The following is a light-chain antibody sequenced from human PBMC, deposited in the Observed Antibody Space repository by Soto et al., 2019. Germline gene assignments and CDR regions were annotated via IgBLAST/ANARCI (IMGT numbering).Light chain of an antibody. J-gene: IGKJ4*01. CDR2: GAS. CDR1: QTVSSSY. V-gene: IGKV3-20*01. CDR3: QQYASSLLT. Sequence: EIVLTQSPGTLSLSPGERATLSCRASQTVSSSYLAWYQQKPGQAPRLLIYGASSRATGIPDRFSGSGSGTGFTLTISRLESEDFAVYYCQQYASSLLTFGGGTKVEIK.